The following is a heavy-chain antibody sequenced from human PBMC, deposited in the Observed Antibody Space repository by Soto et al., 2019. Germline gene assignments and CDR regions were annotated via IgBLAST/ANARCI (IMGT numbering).Heavy chain of an antibody. CDR2: IIPIFDTA. CDR1: GGTFSSYA. Sequence: QVQLVQSGAEVKQPGSSVKVSCKASGGTFSSYAISWVRQAPGPGLECMGEIIPIFDTANYAQKFQGRVTINADESTSTASMELSSLRSEDTAVYYCARGIRGLAAIHRSNYGMDCWCQGTTVTVSS. D-gene: IGHD2-15*01. V-gene: IGHV1-69*01. CDR3: ARGIRGLAAIHRSNYGMDC. J-gene: IGHJ6*02.